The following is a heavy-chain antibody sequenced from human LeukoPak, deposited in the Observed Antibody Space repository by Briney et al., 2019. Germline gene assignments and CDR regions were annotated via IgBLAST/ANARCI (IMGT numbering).Heavy chain of an antibody. V-gene: IGHV4-30-2*01. J-gene: IGHJ3*02. CDR3: AREPFSRGNSYGTGAFDI. CDR2: SYHSGST. D-gene: IGHD5-18*01. CDR1: GCSISSGAYS. Sequence: PSQTLSLTCAVSGCSISSGAYSWGWIRQPPGMGLDWVVYSYHSGSTYYNPSLKSRVTISVDRSKNQFSLKLSSVTAADTAVYYCAREPFSRGNSYGTGAFDIWGQGTMVTVSS.